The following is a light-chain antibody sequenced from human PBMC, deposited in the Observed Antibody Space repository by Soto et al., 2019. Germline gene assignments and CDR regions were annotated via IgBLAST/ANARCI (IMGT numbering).Light chain of an antibody. J-gene: IGKJ1*01. CDR1: QTINKW. CDR3: QQYNTHLT. CDR2: DVS. Sequence: IQMTQSPSTLSASIGDTITITCRASQTINKWLAWYKQKPGRSPKLLIYDVSTLESGVSSRFSGSGSGTQFTLTITSLKHGDYATYYCQQYNTHLTFGQGTKVDIK. V-gene: IGKV1-5*01.